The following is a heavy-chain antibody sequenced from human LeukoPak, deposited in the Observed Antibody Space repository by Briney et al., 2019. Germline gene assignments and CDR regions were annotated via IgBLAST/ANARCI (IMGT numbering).Heavy chain of an antibody. CDR2: IYTSGST. D-gene: IGHD3-10*01. CDR3: ARDRFGELAAWFDP. V-gene: IGHV4-4*07. J-gene: IGHJ5*02. Sequence: SETLSLTCTVSGGSISSYYWSWIRQPAGKGLEWIGRIYTSGSTNYNPSLKSRVTMSVDTSKNQFTLKLSSVTAADTAVYCCARDRFGELAAWFDPWGQGTLVTVSS. CDR1: GGSISSYY.